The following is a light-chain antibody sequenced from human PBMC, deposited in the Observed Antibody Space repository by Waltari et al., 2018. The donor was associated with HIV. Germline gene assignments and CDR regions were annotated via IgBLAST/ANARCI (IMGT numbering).Light chain of an antibody. V-gene: IGLV2-14*01. CDR2: EVS. CDR3: NSYISTTTVM. Sequence: QSALTQPASVSGSPGQSITISCTGTSSDVGGYKDVSWYQQHPGKAPKLLLYEVSHPPSGVSTRFSGSKSGNTASLTISGLQAEDEADYYCNSYISTTTVMFGGGTKLTVL. J-gene: IGLJ3*02. CDR1: SSDVGGYKD.